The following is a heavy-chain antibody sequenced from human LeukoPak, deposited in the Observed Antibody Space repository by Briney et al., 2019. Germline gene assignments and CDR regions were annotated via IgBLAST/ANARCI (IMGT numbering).Heavy chain of an antibody. Sequence: GGSLRLSCAASGFTVSSSSISWVRQAPGKGLEWVSVMYSGGNTYYADSVKGRFTISRDKSKNTLYLQMNSLRAEDTAVYHCARVQAVFQNFDYWGQGTLVTVSS. CDR2: MYSGGNT. J-gene: IGHJ4*02. CDR3: ARVQAVFQNFDY. CDR1: GFTVSSSS. V-gene: IGHV3-66*01.